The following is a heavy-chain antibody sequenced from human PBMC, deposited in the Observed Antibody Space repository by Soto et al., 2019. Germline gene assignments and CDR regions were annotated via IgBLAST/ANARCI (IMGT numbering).Heavy chain of an antibody. CDR3: AREAGGYADY. CDR1: GGSISSSNW. CDR2: IYHSGST. Sequence: QVQLQESGPGLVEPSGTLSLTCAVSGGSISSSNWWSWVRQPPGKGLEWIGEIYHSGSTNYNPSLKXXVXIXADKSKNQFSLNLRSVTAADTAVYYCAREAGGYADYWGQGTLVTVSS. D-gene: IGHD5-12*01. J-gene: IGHJ4*02. V-gene: IGHV4-4*02.